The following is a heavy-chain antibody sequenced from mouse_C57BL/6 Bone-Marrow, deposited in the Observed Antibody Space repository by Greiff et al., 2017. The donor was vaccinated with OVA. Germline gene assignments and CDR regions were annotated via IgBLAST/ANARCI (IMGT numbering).Heavy chain of an antibody. CDR3: ARGLTGTFCAY. J-gene: IGHJ3*01. CDR1: GFTFSSYG. D-gene: IGHD4-1*01. V-gene: IGHV5-6*01. CDR2: ISSGGSYT. Sequence: DVQLVESGGDLVKPGGSLKLSCAASGFTFSSYGMSWVRQTPDKRLAWVATISSGGSYTYYPDSVKGRFTISRDNDKNTQYLQMSSLKSEDTAMYYCARGLTGTFCAYWGQGTLVTVSA.